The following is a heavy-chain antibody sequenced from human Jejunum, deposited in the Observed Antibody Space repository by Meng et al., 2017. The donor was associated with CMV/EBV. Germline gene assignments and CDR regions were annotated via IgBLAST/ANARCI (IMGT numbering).Heavy chain of an antibody. CDR1: YG. Sequence: YGMGGVRQGQRQGLEWVSLVYSNGIDKYSAGTVKKRITISRDNTKNTLFLEMNSLGAEDTTVYYCAKVFRSVRTTFYSDYGMDVWGQGTTVTVSS. CDR3: AKVFRSVRTTFYSDYGMDV. CDR2: VYSNGIDK. D-gene: IGHD4/OR15-4a*01. J-gene: IGHJ6*02. V-gene: IGHV3-23*03.